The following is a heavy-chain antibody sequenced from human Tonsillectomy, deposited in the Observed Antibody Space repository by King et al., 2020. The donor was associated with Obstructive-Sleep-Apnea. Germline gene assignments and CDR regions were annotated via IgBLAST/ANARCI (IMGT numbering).Heavy chain of an antibody. D-gene: IGHD2-15*01. CDR2: IYYTGST. Sequence: QLQESGPGLVKASQTPSLTCTVSGDSISTSGHNWNWIRQHPGRGLEWIGYIYYTGSTYYNPSLKSRVTISGDMSKNQFSLKLWSVTVADTAVYYCARGGGWFDPWGQGALVTVSS. V-gene: IGHV4-31*03. CDR3: ARGGGWFDP. J-gene: IGHJ5*02. CDR1: GDSISTSGHN.